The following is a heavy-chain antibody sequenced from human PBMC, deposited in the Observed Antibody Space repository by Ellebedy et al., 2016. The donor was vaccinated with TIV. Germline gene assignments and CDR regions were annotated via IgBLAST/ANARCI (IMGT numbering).Heavy chain of an antibody. J-gene: IGHJ4*02. V-gene: IGHV3-30*18. CDR1: GFIFRTCG. Sequence: GESLKISXAASGFIFRTCGMHWVRQAPGKGLEWVGFISSDGSKKHYADSVEGRFTISRDNSQNTVFVQMNSLRVEDTAVYYCAKPSDPNPGYSASWATYFDYWGQGTLVTVSS. CDR3: AKPSDPNPGYSASWATYFDY. CDR2: ISSDGSKK. D-gene: IGHD6-13*01.